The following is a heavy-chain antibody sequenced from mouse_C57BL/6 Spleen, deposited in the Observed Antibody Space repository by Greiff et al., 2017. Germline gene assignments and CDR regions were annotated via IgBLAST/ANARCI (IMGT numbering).Heavy chain of an antibody. V-gene: IGHV1-26*01. CDR3: AHYDYDDYAMDY. D-gene: IGHD2-4*01. J-gene: IGHJ4*01. Sequence: EVQLQQSGPELVKPGASVKISCKASGYTFTDYYMNWVKQSHGKSLEWIGDINPNNGGTSYNQKFKGKATLTVDKSSSTAYMELRSLTSEDSAVYYCAHYDYDDYAMDYWGQGTSVTVSS. CDR2: INPNNGGT. CDR1: GYTFTDYY.